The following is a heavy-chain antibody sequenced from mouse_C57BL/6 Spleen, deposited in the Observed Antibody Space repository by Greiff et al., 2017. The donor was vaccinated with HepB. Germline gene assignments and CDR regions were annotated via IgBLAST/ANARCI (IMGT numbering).Heavy chain of an antibody. V-gene: IGHV1-85*01. J-gene: IGHJ3*01. Sequence: VKLVESGPELVKPGASVKLSCKASGYTFTSYDINWVKQRPGQGLEWIGWIYPRDGSTKYNEKFKGKATLTVDTSSSTAYMELHSLTSEDSAVYFCASPLYYDYDGGFAYWGQGTLVTVSA. CDR3: ASPLYYDYDGGFAY. CDR1: GYTFTSYD. D-gene: IGHD2-4*01. CDR2: IYPRDGST.